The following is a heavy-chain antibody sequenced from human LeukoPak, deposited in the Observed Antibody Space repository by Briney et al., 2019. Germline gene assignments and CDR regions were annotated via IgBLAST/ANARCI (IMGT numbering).Heavy chain of an antibody. CDR1: GYTFTSYD. Sequence: ASVKVSCKASGYTFTSYDINWVRQATGQGLEWMGWMNPNSGNTGYAQKFQGRVTMTRNTSISTAYMELSSLRSEDTAVYYCASAYCGGDCYSRGATNYYYYGMDVWGQGTTVPVSS. CDR3: ASAYCGGDCYSRGATNYYYYGMDV. CDR2: MNPNSGNT. V-gene: IGHV1-8*01. J-gene: IGHJ6*02. D-gene: IGHD2-21*02.